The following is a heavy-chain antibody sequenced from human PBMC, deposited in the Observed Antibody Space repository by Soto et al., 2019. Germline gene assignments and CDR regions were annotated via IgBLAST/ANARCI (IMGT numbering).Heavy chain of an antibody. D-gene: IGHD1-1*01. CDR2: MNPNTGNS. CDR3: ARRAETNGWNGFGADKYYFDF. Sequence: ASVKVSCKASGYTFASYDIYWVRQATGQGLEWMGWMNPNTGNSGYAQKFQGRVTMTSDTSISTAHMELSSLRSEDTAVYYCARRAETNGWNGFGADKYYFDFWGQGTLVTVSS. CDR1: GYTFASYD. J-gene: IGHJ4*02. V-gene: IGHV1-8*01.